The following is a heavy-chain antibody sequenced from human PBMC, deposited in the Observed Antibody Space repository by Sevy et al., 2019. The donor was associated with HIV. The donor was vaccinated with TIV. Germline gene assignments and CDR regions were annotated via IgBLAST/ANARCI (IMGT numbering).Heavy chain of an antibody. CDR2: IRYDGTTK. V-gene: IGHV3-30*02. Sequence: GGSLRLSCAASGFTFSSYGMYWVRQAPGKGLEWVTFIRYDGTTKYYADSVKGRFTISRDNSKNTLFLQMNSLRAEDTAVYYCAKGLGMVQGALLSDDIWGRGTMVTVSS. D-gene: IGHD3-10*01. CDR3: AKGLGMVQGALLSDDI. J-gene: IGHJ3*02. CDR1: GFTFSSYG.